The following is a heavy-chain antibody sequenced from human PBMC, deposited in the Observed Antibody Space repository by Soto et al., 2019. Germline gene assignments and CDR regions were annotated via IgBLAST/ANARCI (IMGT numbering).Heavy chain of an antibody. CDR3: ASDKYYDILGRKNGMDV. J-gene: IGHJ6*02. D-gene: IGHD3-9*01. CDR1: GYTFTSYG. CDR2: ISAYNGNT. V-gene: IGHV1-18*01. Sequence: GASVKVSCKASGYTFTSYGISWVRQAPGQGLEWMGWISAYNGNTNYAQKLRGRVTMTTDTSTSTAYMELRSLRSDDTAVYYCASDKYYDILGRKNGMDVWGQGTTVTVSS.